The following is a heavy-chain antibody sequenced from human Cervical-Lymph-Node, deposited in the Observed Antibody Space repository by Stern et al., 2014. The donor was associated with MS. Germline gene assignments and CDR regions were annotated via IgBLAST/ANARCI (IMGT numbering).Heavy chain of an antibody. CDR2: IWNDGNNK. CDR3: ARDDSSGFSFDV. Sequence: VQLVESGGGVVQPAGSLRLACAASGFAFSHYGMHWVRQAPGKGLEWVAVIWNDGNNKYNADSVKGRFTISRDNSKNTLYLQMSSLTAEDTAAYYCARDDSSGFSFDVWGQGTTVTVSS. CDR1: GFAFSHYG. V-gene: IGHV3-33*01. J-gene: IGHJ3*01. D-gene: IGHD3-9*01.